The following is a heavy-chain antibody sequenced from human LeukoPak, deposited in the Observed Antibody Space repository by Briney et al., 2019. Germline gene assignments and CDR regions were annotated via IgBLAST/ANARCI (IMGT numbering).Heavy chain of an antibody. CDR3: ASSYGGNSGY. V-gene: IGHV4-34*01. J-gene: IGHJ4*02. D-gene: IGHD4-23*01. Sequence: SETLSLTCAVYGGSFSGYYWSWIRQPPGKGLECIGEINHSASTNYNPSLKSRVTISVDTSKNQFSLKLSSVTAADTAVYYCASSYGGNSGYWGQGTLVTVSS. CDR1: GGSFSGYY. CDR2: INHSAST.